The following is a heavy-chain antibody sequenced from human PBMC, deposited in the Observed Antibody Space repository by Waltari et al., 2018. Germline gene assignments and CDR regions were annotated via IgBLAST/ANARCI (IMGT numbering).Heavy chain of an antibody. CDR1: AYTFTLYN. CDR3: VRAMPVGGTTSGRAFDI. Sequence: QVQLVQPGAQAKKPAASVQPPCHASAYTFTLYNIHWVRQAPGQGLEWMGWINPNNGGTYYAQKFQGRVTMTRDTSASTAHMGLSGLTYDDTAVYCCVRAMPVGGTTSGRAFDIWGQGTMVTVSA. CDR2: INPNNGGT. V-gene: IGHV1-2*02. J-gene: IGHJ3*02. D-gene: IGHD1-26*01.